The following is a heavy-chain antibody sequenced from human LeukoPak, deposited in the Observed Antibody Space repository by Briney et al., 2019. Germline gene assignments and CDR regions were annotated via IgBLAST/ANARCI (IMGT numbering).Heavy chain of an antibody. CDR3: AKVQTPGTHFFDY. Sequence: GGSLRLSYEASGFTFSSYGMHWVRQAPGKGLEWVAFIRYDGSNKYYADSVKGRFTISRDNSKNTLYLQMNSLRAEDTAVYYCAKVQTPGTHFFDYWGQGTLVTVSS. CDR1: GFTFSSYG. D-gene: IGHD6-13*01. CDR2: IRYDGSNK. V-gene: IGHV3-30*02. J-gene: IGHJ4*02.